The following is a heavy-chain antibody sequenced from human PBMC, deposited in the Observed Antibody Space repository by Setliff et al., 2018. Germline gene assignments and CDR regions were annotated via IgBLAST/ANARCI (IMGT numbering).Heavy chain of an antibody. CDR1: GGTFGNHG. V-gene: IGHV1-69*10. CDR2: IIPILAIT. CDR3: TTGAY. J-gene: IGHJ4*02. Sequence: SVKVSCKASGGTFGNHGISWVRQAPGQGLEWMGGIIPILAITNYAQKFQGRVTITAEESTTTASMELTSLKSDDTAIYYFTTGAYWGQGTLVTVSS. D-gene: IGHD1-1*01.